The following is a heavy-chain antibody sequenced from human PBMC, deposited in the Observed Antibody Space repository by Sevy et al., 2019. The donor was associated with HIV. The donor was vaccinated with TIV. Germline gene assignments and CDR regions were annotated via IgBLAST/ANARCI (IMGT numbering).Heavy chain of an antibody. CDR3: ARRDVNHQYLMDY. CDR1: GFTFSSYS. D-gene: IGHD2-8*01. J-gene: IGHJ4*02. Sequence: GGSLRLSCAASGFTFSSYSMNWVRQAPGKGLEWLSYISYDERDIYYLDSVRGRFSVSRDISKRTLFLQMNDLRPEDTAVYYCARRDVNHQYLMDYWGQGILVTVSS. CDR2: ISYDERDI. V-gene: IGHV3-30*03.